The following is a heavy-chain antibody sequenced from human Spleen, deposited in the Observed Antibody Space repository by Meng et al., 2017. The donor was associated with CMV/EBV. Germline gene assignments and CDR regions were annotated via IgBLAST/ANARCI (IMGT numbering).Heavy chain of an antibody. CDR1: GGSFSGYY. CDR2: INHSGST. V-gene: IGHV4-34*01. Sequence: SETLSLTCAVYGGSFSGYYWSWIRQPPGKGLEWIGEINHSGSTNYNPSLKSRGTISVDTSKNQFSLKLSSVTAADTAVYYCARGRTVRKLERRGGGDAFDIWGQGTMVTVSS. CDR3: ARGRTVRKLERRGGGDAFDI. D-gene: IGHD1-1*01. J-gene: IGHJ3*02.